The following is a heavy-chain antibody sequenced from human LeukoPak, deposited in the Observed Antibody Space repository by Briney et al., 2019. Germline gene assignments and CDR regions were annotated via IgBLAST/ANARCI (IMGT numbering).Heavy chain of an antibody. J-gene: IGHJ4*02. CDR3: AKGVLGNTQSVSPGLHY. Sequence: GGSLRISCAASGFSFSTYGMHWVRQAPGKGLDWVAVTSYDGSNKYYADSVKGRFTISRDSSKNTLNLLMNSLRAEDTAVYYCAKGVLGNTQSVSPGLHYWGQGTLVTVSS. CDR2: TSYDGSNK. D-gene: IGHD7-27*01. CDR1: GFSFSTYG. V-gene: IGHV3-30*18.